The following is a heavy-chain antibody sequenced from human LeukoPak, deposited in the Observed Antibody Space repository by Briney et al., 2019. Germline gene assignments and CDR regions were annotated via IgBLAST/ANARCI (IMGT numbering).Heavy chain of an antibody. V-gene: IGHV3-33*01. Sequence: GGSLRLSCAASGFTFSSYGMHWVRQAPGKGLEWVAVIWYDGSNKYYADSVKGRFTISRDNSKNTLYLQMNSLRAEDTAVYYCARDFSSRSGWSLFGYWGQGTLVTVSS. CDR2: IWYDGSNK. J-gene: IGHJ4*02. CDR1: GFTFSSYG. CDR3: ARDFSSRSGWSLFGY. D-gene: IGHD6-19*01.